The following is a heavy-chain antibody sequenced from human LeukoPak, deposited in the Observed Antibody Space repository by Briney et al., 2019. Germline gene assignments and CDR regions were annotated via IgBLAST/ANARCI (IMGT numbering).Heavy chain of an antibody. CDR3: ARHFGGAPTD. V-gene: IGHV4-39*01. CDR1: GGSISSSSYY. CDR2: IYYSGST. Sequence: SETLSLTCTVPGGSISSSSYYWGWIRQPPGKGLEWIGSIYYSGSTYYNPSLKSRVTISVDTSKNQFSLKLSSVTAADTAVYYCARHFGGAPTDWGQGTLVTVSS. D-gene: IGHD3-16*01. J-gene: IGHJ4*02.